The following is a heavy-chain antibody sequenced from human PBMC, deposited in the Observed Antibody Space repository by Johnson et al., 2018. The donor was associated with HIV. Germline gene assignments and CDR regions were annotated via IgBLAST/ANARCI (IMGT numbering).Heavy chain of an antibody. CDR1: FSDYY. Sequence: FSDYYMSWIRQAPGKGLEWVSYISFSDSTIYSADSVQGRFTISRDNAKNSLYLQMNSLRAEDTAVYYCAKDWGIAAAGTDAFDIWGQGTRVTVSS. CDR2: ISFSDSTI. CDR3: AKDWGIAAAGTDAFDI. V-gene: IGHV3-11*04. D-gene: IGHD6-13*01. J-gene: IGHJ3*02.